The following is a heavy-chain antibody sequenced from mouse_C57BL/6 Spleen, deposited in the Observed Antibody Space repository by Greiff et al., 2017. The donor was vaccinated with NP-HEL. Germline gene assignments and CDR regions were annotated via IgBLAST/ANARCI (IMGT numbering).Heavy chain of an antibody. Sequence: QVQLQQSGAELVRPGTSVKVSCKASGYSFTNYLIEWVKQRPGQGLEWIGVINPGSGGTNYNEKFKGKATLTADKSSSTAYMQLSSLTSEDSAVYFCARRGAIITTVVGAMDYWGQGTSVTVSS. CDR3: ARRGAIITTVVGAMDY. J-gene: IGHJ4*01. CDR1: GYSFTNYL. CDR2: INPGSGGT. V-gene: IGHV1-54*01. D-gene: IGHD1-1*01.